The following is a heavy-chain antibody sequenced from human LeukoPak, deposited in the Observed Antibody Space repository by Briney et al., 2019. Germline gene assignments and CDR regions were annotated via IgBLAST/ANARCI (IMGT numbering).Heavy chain of an antibody. CDR1: GGSISSYY. CDR3: ARDHGSGWDSYNWSDP. Sequence: SETLSLTCTVSGGSISSYYWSWIRQPPGKGLEWIGSIHHSGSTNYNPSLKSRVTISVDTSKNQFSLKLSSVTAADTAVYYCARDHGSGWDSYNWSDPCRQGSLLTVSS. J-gene: IGHJ5*02. CDR2: IHHSGST. V-gene: IGHV4-59*12. D-gene: IGHD6-19*01.